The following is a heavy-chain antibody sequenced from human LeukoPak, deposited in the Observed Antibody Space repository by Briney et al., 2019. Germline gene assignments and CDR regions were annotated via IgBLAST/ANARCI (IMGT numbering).Heavy chain of an antibody. Sequence: GASVKVSCKASGGTFSSYAISWVRQAPGQGLEWMGRIIPILGIANYAQKFQGRVTITADKSTSTAYMELSSLRSEDTAVYYCARGEGSYHYLDYWGQGTLVTVPS. CDR3: ARGEGSYHYLDY. J-gene: IGHJ4*02. CDR1: GGTFSSYA. CDR2: IIPILGIA. D-gene: IGHD1-26*01. V-gene: IGHV1-69*04.